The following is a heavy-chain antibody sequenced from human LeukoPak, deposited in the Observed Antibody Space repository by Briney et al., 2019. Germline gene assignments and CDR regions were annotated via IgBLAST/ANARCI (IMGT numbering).Heavy chain of an antibody. V-gene: IGHV1-8*01. CDR2: MNPNSGNT. J-gene: IGHJ4*02. CDR1: GYTFTSYD. Sequence: ALVKVSCKASGYTFTSYDINWVRQATGQGLEWMGWMNPNSGNTGYAQKFQGRVTMTRNTSISTAYMELSSLRSEDTAVYYCARSVYSGYDLEVMIYWGQGTLVTVSS. CDR3: ARSVYSGYDLEVMIY. D-gene: IGHD5-12*01.